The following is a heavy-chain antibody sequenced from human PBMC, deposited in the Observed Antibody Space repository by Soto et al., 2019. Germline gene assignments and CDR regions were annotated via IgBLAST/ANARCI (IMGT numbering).Heavy chain of an antibody. Sequence: QVQLQQWGAGLLKPSETLSLTCAVYGGSFSGYYWSWIRQPPGKGLEWIGEIIHSGSTNYNPSLKGRVTISVDTSKPQFSLKLSSVTAADTAVYYCARGGYCSSTSCYDFDYWGQGTLVTVSS. CDR3: ARGGYCSSTSCYDFDY. CDR1: GGSFSGYY. D-gene: IGHD2-2*01. J-gene: IGHJ4*02. CDR2: IIHSGST. V-gene: IGHV4-34*01.